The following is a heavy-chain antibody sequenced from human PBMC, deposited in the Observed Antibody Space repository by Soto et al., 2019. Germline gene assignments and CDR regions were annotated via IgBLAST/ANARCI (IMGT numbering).Heavy chain of an antibody. D-gene: IGHD3-10*01. CDR1: GYTFTTYG. J-gene: IGHJ6*02. CDR2: ISAYNGNT. Sequence: QVQLVQSGAEVKKPGASVKVSCKASGYTFTTYGISWVRQAPGQGLEWMGWISAYNGNTNYAQKRQGRVTMTKDTSTSTAYMELRSLRSDDTAVYYCARDGRTFGSGSYYNRYGMDVCVQGTTVTVSS. CDR3: ARDGRTFGSGSYYNRYGMDV. V-gene: IGHV1-18*01.